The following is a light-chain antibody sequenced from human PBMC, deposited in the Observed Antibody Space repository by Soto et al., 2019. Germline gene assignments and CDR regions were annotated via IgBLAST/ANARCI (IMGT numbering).Light chain of an antibody. CDR2: DAS. CDR3: QQRSNWPPTWT. CDR1: QSVSSY. V-gene: IGKV3-11*01. Sequence: EIVLTQSPATLSLSPGERATLSCRASQSVSSYLAWYQHKPGQAPRLLIYDASNRATGIPARFSGSGSGTDFTLTISSLEPADFAVYYCQQRSNWPPTWTFGQGTKVEIK. J-gene: IGKJ1*01.